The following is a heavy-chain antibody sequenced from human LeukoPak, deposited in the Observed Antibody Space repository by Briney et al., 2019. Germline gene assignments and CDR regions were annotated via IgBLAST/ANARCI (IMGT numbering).Heavy chain of an antibody. CDR2: ISYDGSNK. D-gene: IGHD1-26*01. V-gene: IGHV3-30*18. Sequence: GGSLRLSCAASGFTFSSYAMHWVRQAPGKGLEWVAVISYDGSNKYYADSVKGRFTISRDNSKNTLYLQMNSLRAEDTAVYYCAKDLGVGATYYFDYWGQGTLVTVSS. CDR1: GFTFSSYA. CDR3: AKDLGVGATYYFDY. J-gene: IGHJ4*02.